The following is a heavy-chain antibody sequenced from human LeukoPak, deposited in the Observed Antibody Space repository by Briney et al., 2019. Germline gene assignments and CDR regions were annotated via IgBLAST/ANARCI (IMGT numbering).Heavy chain of an antibody. Sequence: GGSLRLSCAASGFTFSRHWMHWVRQGPGKGLEWVSRIKSDGSETQYADSVKGRFTISRDNAHNTLYLQMTSLRPEDTAVYYCARVISYFDLWGQGTLVTASS. CDR2: IKSDGSET. D-gene: IGHD3/OR15-3a*01. CDR3: ARVISYFDL. CDR1: GFTFSRHW. V-gene: IGHV3-74*01. J-gene: IGHJ4*02.